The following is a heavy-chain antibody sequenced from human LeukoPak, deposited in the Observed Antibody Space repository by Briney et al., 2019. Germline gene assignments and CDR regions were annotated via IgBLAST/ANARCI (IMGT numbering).Heavy chain of an antibody. V-gene: IGHV1-69*04. CDR3: ARVGDYYGSGSYTPPFHDY. Sequence: SVKVSCKASGGTFSSYAISWVRQAPGQGLEWMGRIIPILGIANYAQEFQGRVTITADKSTSTAYMELSSLRSEDTAVYYCARVGDYYGSGSYTPPFHDYWGQGTLVTVSS. D-gene: IGHD3-10*01. CDR2: IIPILGIA. J-gene: IGHJ4*02. CDR1: GGTFSSYA.